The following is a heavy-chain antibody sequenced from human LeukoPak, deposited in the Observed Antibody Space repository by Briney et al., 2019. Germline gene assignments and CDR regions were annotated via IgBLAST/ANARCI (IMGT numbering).Heavy chain of an antibody. CDR1: GFTFSSYG. D-gene: IGHD4-17*01. Sequence: PGGSLRLSCAASGFTFSSYGMHWVRQAPGKGLEWVAVIWYDGSNKCYADSVKGRFTISRDNSKNTLYLQMNSLRAEDTAVYYCARGDYGDSTNYYYGMDVWGQGTTVTVSS. V-gene: IGHV3-33*01. CDR3: ARGDYGDSTNYYYGMDV. CDR2: IWYDGSNK. J-gene: IGHJ6*02.